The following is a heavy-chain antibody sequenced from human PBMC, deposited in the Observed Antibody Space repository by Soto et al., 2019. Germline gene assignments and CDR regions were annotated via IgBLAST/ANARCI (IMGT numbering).Heavy chain of an antibody. V-gene: IGHV4-30-4*01. Sequence: SETLSLTCTVSGGSISSGDYYWSWIRQPPGKGLEWIGYIYYSGSTYYNPFLKSRVTISVDTSKNQFSLKLSSVTAADTAVYYCARDYDSSGLFDYRGQGTLVTVSS. CDR1: GGSISSGDYY. D-gene: IGHD3-22*01. CDR2: IYYSGST. CDR3: ARDYDSSGLFDY. J-gene: IGHJ4*02.